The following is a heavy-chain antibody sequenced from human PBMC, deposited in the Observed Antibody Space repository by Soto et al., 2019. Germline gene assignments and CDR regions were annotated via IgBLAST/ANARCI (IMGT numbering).Heavy chain of an antibody. V-gene: IGHV1-69*01. CDR1: GGTFSSYA. Sequence: QVQLVQSGAEVKKPGSSVKVSCKASGGTFSSYAISWVRQAPGQGLEWMGGIIPIFGTANYAQKFQGRVTITADESTSTAYMERSSLRSEDTAVYYCALGGRDGDAYRGGFDYWGQGTLVTVSS. D-gene: IGHD3-16*01. J-gene: IGHJ4*02. CDR3: ALGGRDGDAYRGGFDY. CDR2: IIPIFGTA.